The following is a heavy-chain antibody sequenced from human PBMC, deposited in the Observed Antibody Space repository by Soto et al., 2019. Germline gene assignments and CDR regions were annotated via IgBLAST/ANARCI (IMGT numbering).Heavy chain of an antibody. D-gene: IGHD3-22*01. V-gene: IGHV2-26*01. CDR1: GFSLINGRLG. J-gene: IGHJ4*02. Sequence: QVTLKESGPVVVKPTETLTLTCTVSGFSLINGRLGVSWIRQSPGKALEWLAHIFANDETSYRTSLKNRLTISKDTSRGQVVLTMTNTDPVDSATYYCARARDYYHSSNFHWVKTFDLWGQGTLVTVSS. CDR2: IFANDET. CDR3: ARARDYYHSSNFHWVKTFDL.